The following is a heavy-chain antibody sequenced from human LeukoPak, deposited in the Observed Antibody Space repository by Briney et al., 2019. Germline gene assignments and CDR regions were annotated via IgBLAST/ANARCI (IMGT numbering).Heavy chain of an antibody. CDR1: GFTVSSNY. CDR3: ARDRWDYGSGFWYFDL. J-gene: IGHJ2*01. Sequence: GGSLRLSCAASGFTVSSNYMSWVRQAPGKGLEWVSVIYGGGSTYYADSVKGRFTISRDNSKNTLYLQMNSLRAEDTAVYYCARDRWDYGSGFWYFDLWGRGTLVTVSS. V-gene: IGHV3-53*01. CDR2: IYGGGST. D-gene: IGHD3-10*01.